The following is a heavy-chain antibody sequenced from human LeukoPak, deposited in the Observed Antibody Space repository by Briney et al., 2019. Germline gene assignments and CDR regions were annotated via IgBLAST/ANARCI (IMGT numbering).Heavy chain of an antibody. CDR2: ISAYNGNT. Sequence: GASVKVSCKVSGYTLTELSMHWVRQAPGQGLEWMGWISAYNGNTNYAQKLQGRVTMTTDTSASTAYMELRSLRSDDTAVYYCARTEYSSSPAVYWGQGTLVTVSS. J-gene: IGHJ4*02. D-gene: IGHD6-6*01. CDR1: GYTLTELS. CDR3: ARTEYSSSPAVY. V-gene: IGHV1-18*01.